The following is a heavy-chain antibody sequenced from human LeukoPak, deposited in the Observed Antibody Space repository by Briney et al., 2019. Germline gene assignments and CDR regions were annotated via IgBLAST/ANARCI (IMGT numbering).Heavy chain of an antibody. J-gene: IGHJ4*02. CDR3: AKDQYYYGSGSYDFDY. CDR2: ISYDGSNK. V-gene: IGHV3-30*18. CDR1: GFTFSSYG. D-gene: IGHD3-10*01. Sequence: GGSLRLSCAASGFTFSSYGMHWVRQAPGKGLEWVAVISYDGSNKYYADSVKGRFTISRDNSKNTLYLQMNSLRAEDTAVYYCAKDQYYYGSGSYDFDYWGQGTLVTVSS.